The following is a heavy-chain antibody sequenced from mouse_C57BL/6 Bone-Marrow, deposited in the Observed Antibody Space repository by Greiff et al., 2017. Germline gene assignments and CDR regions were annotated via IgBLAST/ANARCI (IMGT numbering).Heavy chain of an antibody. CDR1: GYTFTSYG. CDR3: GRGDDYPVDY. J-gene: IGHJ2*01. V-gene: IGHV1-81*01. Sequence: QVQLQQSGPELARPGASVKLSCKASGYTFTSYGISWVQQRTGKGLEWIGEIYPRSGTTYYNEKFKGKATLTADKSSSTAYMVICGLTAEDSAVYFCGRGDDYPVDYWGQGTTLTVSS. D-gene: IGHD2-4*01. CDR2: IYPRSGTT.